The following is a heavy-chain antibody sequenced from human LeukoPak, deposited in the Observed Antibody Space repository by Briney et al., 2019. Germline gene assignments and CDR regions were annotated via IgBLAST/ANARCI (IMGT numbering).Heavy chain of an antibody. CDR2: MWYDGSNK. D-gene: IGHD2/OR15-2a*01. J-gene: IGHJ4*02. CDR1: GFTFSSYG. CDR3: ARESFEGQYYFDN. Sequence: PGGSLRLSCAASGFTFSSYGMHWVRQAPGKGLEWVAVMWYDGSNKYYADSVKGRSTISRDNSKNTLYLQMNSLRAEDTAVYYRARESFEGQYYFDNWGQGTPVTVSS. V-gene: IGHV3-33*01.